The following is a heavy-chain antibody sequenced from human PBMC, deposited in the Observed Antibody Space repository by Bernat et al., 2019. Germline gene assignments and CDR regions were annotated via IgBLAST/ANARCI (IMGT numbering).Heavy chain of an antibody. CDR3: ARVGVQRWFNDAFDI. V-gene: IGHV3-7*01. J-gene: IGHJ3*02. CDR1: GFTFSSYW. Sequence: EVQLVESGGGLVQPGGSLRLSCAASGFTFSSYWMSWVRQAPGKGLEWVANIKQDGSGKYYVESVKGRFTISRDNAKNSLYLQMNSLRAEDTAVYYCARVGVQRWFNDAFDIWGQGTMVTVSS. CDR2: IKQDGSGK. D-gene: IGHD5-18*01.